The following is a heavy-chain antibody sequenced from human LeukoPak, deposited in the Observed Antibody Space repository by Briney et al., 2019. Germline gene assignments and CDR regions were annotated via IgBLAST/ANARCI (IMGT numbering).Heavy chain of an antibody. CDR1: GGSISSYY. J-gene: IGHJ4*02. CDR3: ARGRDCSSSSCSKPFDY. D-gene: IGHD2-2*01. Sequence: SETLSLTCTISGGSISSYYWSWIRQPPGKGLELIGYIYYSGSTYYNPSLRSRVTISVDTSKNQFSLNLNSVTAADTAVFFCARGRDCSSSSCSKPFDYWGQGTLVTVSS. CDR2: IYYSGST. V-gene: IGHV4-59*06.